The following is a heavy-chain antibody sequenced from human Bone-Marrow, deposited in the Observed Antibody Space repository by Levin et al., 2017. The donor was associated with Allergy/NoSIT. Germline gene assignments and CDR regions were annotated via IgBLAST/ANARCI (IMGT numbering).Heavy chain of an antibody. V-gene: IGHV3-11*01. D-gene: IGHD5-18*01. CDR2: IRNTGTTI. J-gene: IGHJ3*02. CDR1: GFTFSDYY. CDR3: ARHMVDPAMVVAFDI. Sequence: KAGGSLRLSCAASGFTFSDYYMSWIRQAPGKGLEWLSYIRNTGTTIFYADSVRGRFTISRDNNKNSLYLQMNSLRADDTAVYYCARHMVDPAMVVAFDIWGQGTWVTVSS.